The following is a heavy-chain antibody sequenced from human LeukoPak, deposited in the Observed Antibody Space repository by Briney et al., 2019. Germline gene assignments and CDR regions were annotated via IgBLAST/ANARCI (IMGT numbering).Heavy chain of an antibody. CDR3: ARDRSESVLTTYYHIFDF. D-gene: IGHD3-9*01. CDR1: GGSISSNY. CDR2: VCNSGST. V-gene: IGHV4-59*01. J-gene: IGHJ4*02. Sequence: PSETLSLTCSVSGGSISSNYWTWIRQTPGKGLKWIGYVCNSGSTNYNPSLKSRVTVSLDTSKNQFSLKLKSVTAADTAVYYCARDRSESVLTTYYHIFDFWGQGILVTVSS.